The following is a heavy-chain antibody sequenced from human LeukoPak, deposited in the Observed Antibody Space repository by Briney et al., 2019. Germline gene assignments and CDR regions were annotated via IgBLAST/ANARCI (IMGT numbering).Heavy chain of an antibody. D-gene: IGHD6-13*01. Sequence: ASVKVSCKASGYTFTSYGISWVRQAPGQGLEWMGWIIAYNGNTNYAQKLQGRVTMTTDTSTSTAYMELRSLRSDGTALYYCATGTVSSSWLGIFDFWGQGTLVTVSS. J-gene: IGHJ4*02. CDR3: ATGTVSSSWLGIFDF. V-gene: IGHV1-18*01. CDR2: IIAYNGNT. CDR1: GYTFTSYG.